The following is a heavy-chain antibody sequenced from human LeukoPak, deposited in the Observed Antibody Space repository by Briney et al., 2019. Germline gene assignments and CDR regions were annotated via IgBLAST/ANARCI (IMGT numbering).Heavy chain of an antibody. CDR2: ISGSSSYT. J-gene: IGHJ3*02. CDR1: GFTLSDYY. Sequence: SGGSLRLSCAASGFTLSDYYMSWIRQAPGKGLEWVSYISGSSSYTNYADSVKGRFTISRDNAKNSLYLQMNSLRAEDTAVYYCARFETAGGDAFDIWGQGTMVTVSS. D-gene: IGHD3-16*01. V-gene: IGHV3-11*06. CDR3: ARFETAGGDAFDI.